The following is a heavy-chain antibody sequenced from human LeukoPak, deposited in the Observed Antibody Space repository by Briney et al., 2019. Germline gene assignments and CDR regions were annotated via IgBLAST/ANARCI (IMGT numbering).Heavy chain of an antibody. CDR2: IWYDGSNK. CDR1: GFTFSSYG. D-gene: IGHD3-3*01. V-gene: IGHV3-33*01. CDR3: ARPRVVSTSLDAFDI. Sequence: PGRSLRLSCAASGFTFSSYGIHWVRQAPGKGLEWVAVIWYDGSNKYYADSVKGRFTISRDNSKNTLYLQMNSLRAEDTAVYYCARPRVVSTSLDAFDIWGQGTMVTVSS. J-gene: IGHJ3*02.